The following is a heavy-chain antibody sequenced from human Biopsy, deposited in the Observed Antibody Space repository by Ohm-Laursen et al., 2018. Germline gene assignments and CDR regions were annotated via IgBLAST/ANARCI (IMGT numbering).Heavy chain of an antibody. D-gene: IGHD3-22*01. Sequence: GTLSLTCEVYGKTFSDYYWSWIRQPPGKGLEWIGEINHSGRTNYNPSLKSRVIISVDTSKNQFSLKVRSVTAADTAVYYCVRGVDYYDPYHYYALDVWGQGTTVTVSS. CDR1: GKTFSDYY. J-gene: IGHJ6*02. CDR3: VRGVDYYDPYHYYALDV. V-gene: IGHV4-34*01. CDR2: INHSGRT.